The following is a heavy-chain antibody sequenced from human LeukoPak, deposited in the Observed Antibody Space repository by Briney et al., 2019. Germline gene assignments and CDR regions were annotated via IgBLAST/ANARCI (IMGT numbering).Heavy chain of an antibody. V-gene: IGHV3-23*01. J-gene: IGHJ4*02. D-gene: IGHD2-2*01. Sequence: GGSLRLSCAASGFTFSSYAMSWVRQAPGKGLEWVSAISGSGSSTYYADSVKGRFTVSRDNSKNTLYLQMNSLRAEDTAVYYCAKSPVLVVANTFDYWGQGTLVTVSS. CDR1: GFTFSSYA. CDR3: AKSPVLVVANTFDY. CDR2: ISGSGSST.